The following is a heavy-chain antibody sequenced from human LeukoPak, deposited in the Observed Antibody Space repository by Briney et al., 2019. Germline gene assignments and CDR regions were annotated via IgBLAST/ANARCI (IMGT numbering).Heavy chain of an antibody. CDR1: GFTFRSYA. CDR3: ARGSYYYDGGTYYYGYYFDY. V-gene: IGHV3-23*01. J-gene: IGHJ4*02. Sequence: GGSLRLSCAASGFTFRSYAMTWVRQAPGKELEWVSEISNIATINYADSVKGRFTMSRDNSKNTLYLQMHSLRAEDTAVYYCARGSYYYDGGTYYYGYYFDYWGQGTLVTVSS. CDR2: ISNIATI. D-gene: IGHD3-22*01.